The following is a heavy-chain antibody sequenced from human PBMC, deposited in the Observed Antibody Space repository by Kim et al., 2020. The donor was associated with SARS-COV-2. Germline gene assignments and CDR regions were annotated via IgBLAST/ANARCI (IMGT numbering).Heavy chain of an antibody. CDR2: ISYDGSNK. CDR1: GFTFSSYA. D-gene: IGHD3-16*01. J-gene: IGHJ4*02. V-gene: IGHV3-30*04. CDR3: ARETYDYVWPYYFDY. Sequence: GGSLRLSCAASGFTFSSYAMHWVRQAPGKGLEWVAVISYDGSNKYYADSVKGRFTISRDNSKNTLYLQMNSLRAEDTAVYYCARETYDYVWPYYFDYWGQGTLVTVSS.